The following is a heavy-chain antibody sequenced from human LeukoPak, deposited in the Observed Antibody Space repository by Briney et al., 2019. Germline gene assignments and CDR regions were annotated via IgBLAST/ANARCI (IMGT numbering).Heavy chain of an antibody. D-gene: IGHD6-13*01. J-gene: IGHJ4*02. CDR2: ISGSGCST. Sequence: GGSLRLSCAASGFTFSSYAMSWVRQAPGKGLEWISSISGSGCSTYYADSVKGRFTISRDNSKNTLYLQINSLSAEETAVYYCAKTLAAAGRFFDYWGQGTLVTVSS. V-gene: IGHV3-23*01. CDR3: AKTLAAAGRFFDY. CDR1: GFTFSSYA.